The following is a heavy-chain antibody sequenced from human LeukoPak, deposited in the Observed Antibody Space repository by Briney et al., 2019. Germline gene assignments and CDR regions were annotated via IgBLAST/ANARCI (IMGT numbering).Heavy chain of an antibody. V-gene: IGHV4-4*07. CDR1: GGSISSYY. Sequence: NSSETLSLTCTVSGGSISSYYWSRIRQPAGKGLEWIGRIYTSGSTNYNPSLKSRVTMSVDTSKNQFSLKLSSVTAADTAVYYCARDFYYYGSGSYYFDYWGQGTLVTVSS. D-gene: IGHD3-10*01. J-gene: IGHJ4*02. CDR3: ARDFYYYGSGSYYFDY. CDR2: IYTSGST.